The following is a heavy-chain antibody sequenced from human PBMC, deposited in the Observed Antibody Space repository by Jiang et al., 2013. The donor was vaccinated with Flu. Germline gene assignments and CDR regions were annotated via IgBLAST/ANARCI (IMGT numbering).Heavy chain of an antibody. CDR1: GGSISSNY. CDR2: IYYSGST. CDR3: ARRAGGYPYYFDY. Sequence: GLVKPSETLSLTCIVSGGSISSNYWSWIRQPPGKGLEWIGYIYYSGSTNYNPSLKSRVTISADTSKNQFSLKLSSVTAADTAVYYCARRAGGYPYYFDYWGQGTLVTVSS. V-gene: IGHV4-59*08. D-gene: IGHD5-12*01. J-gene: IGHJ4*02.